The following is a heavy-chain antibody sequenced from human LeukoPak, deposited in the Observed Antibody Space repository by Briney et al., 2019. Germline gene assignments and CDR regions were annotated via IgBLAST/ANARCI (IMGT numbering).Heavy chain of an antibody. Sequence: RASVTVSCTASGYTFTSYGISWVRQAPGQGLEWMGWISAYNGNTNYAQKLQGRVTLTTDTSTSTAYMELRSLRSDDTVVYYCARDRGSGSYYNLPCYWGQGTLVTVSS. CDR1: GYTFTSYG. V-gene: IGHV1-18*01. J-gene: IGHJ4*02. D-gene: IGHD3-10*01. CDR3: ARDRGSGSYYNLPCY. CDR2: ISAYNGNT.